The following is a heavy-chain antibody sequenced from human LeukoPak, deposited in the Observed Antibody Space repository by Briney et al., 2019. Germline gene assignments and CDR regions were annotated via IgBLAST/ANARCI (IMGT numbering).Heavy chain of an antibody. CDR1: GFTFSSYW. D-gene: IGHD3-10*01. CDR2: IKQDGSEK. V-gene: IGHV3-7*01. J-gene: IGHJ4*02. Sequence: GGSLRLSCAASGFTFSSYWMSWVRQAPGKGLEWVANIKQDGSEKYYVDSAKGRFTISRDNAKNSLYLQMNSLRAEDTAVYYCARESSGSYINDFDYWGQGTLVTVSS. CDR3: ARESSGSYINDFDY.